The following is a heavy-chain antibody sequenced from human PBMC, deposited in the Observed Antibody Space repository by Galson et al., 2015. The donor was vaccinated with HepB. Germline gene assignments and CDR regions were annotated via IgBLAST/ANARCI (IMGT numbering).Heavy chain of an antibody. Sequence: SLRLSCAASGFTFSTYWMTWVRQAPGKGLEWVANIKQDGSDKYYVDSVKGRFTISRDNAKNSLYLQMNSLRAEDTAVYYCAREHTAFDAFDVWGQGTMVTVSS. J-gene: IGHJ3*01. D-gene: IGHD2/OR15-2a*01. CDR3: AREHTAFDAFDV. V-gene: IGHV3-7*01. CDR1: GFTFSTYW. CDR2: IKQDGSDK.